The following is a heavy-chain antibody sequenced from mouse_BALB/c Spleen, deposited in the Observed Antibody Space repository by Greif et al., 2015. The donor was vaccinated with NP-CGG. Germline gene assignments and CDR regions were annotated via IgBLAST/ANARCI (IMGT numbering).Heavy chain of an antibody. CDR1: GYTFTSYY. J-gene: IGHJ4*01. CDR3: ARYAPMDY. V-gene: IGHV1S56*01. Sequence: VQLQQSGPELVKPGASVRISCKASGYTFTSYYIHWVKQRPGQGLEWIGWIYPGNVNTKYNEKFKGKATLTADKSSSTAYMQLSSLTSEDSAVYFCARYAPMDYWGQGTSVTVSP. CDR2: IYPGNVNT. D-gene: IGHD6-5*01.